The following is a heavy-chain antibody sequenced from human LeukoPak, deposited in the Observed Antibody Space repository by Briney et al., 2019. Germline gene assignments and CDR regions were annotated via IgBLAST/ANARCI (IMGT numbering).Heavy chain of an antibody. Sequence: SETLSLTCAVSGYSISSGYYWGWIRQPPGKGLEWIGSIYHSGSTYYNPSLKSRVTISVDTSKNQFSQKLSSVTAADTAVYYCARDNDMEHFDYWGQGTLVTVSS. CDR1: GYSISSGYY. D-gene: IGHD1-26*01. CDR3: ARDNDMEHFDY. CDR2: IYHSGST. V-gene: IGHV4-38-2*02. J-gene: IGHJ4*02.